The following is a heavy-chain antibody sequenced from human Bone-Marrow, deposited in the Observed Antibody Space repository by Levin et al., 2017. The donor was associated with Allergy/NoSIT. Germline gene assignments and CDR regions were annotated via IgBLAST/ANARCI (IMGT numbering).Heavy chain of an antibody. CDR3: ARDSQLSIVGGTFDY. J-gene: IGHJ4*02. CDR2: VNHDASRT. CDR1: GFTFSSYW. Sequence: LSGGSLRLSCAVSGFTFSSYWMHWVRQIPGKGLVWVSRVNHDASRTNYADSVRGRFTISRDNAKNKVYLQMNSLRAEDTAVYYCARDSQLSIVGGTFDYWGQGTLVTVSS. D-gene: IGHD1-26*01. V-gene: IGHV3-74*01.